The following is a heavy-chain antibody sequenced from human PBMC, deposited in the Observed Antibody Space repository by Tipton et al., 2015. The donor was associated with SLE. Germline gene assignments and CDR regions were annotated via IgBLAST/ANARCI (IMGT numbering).Heavy chain of an antibody. CDR3: ARRHYSGPFDS. CDR2: IFYTGST. J-gene: IGHJ4*02. V-gene: IGHV4-39*07. Sequence: TLSLTCTVSGGFIGRSTNYYWGWIRQPPGKGLEWIGSIFYTGSTYYNPSLKSRVSFSIDTSKHQFSLKLNSVTAADTAVYYCARRHYSGPFDSWGQGTLVTVSS. CDR1: GGFIGRSTNYY. D-gene: IGHD5-12*01.